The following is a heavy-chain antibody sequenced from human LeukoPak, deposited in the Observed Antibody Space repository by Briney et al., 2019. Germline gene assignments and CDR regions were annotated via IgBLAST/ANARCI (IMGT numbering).Heavy chain of an antibody. D-gene: IGHD2-2*01. V-gene: IGHV3-23*01. J-gene: IGHJ5*02. CDR3: AKLPREYCSSTSCPNWFDT. CDR1: GFSFSSYA. CDR2: LSASGGTT. Sequence: PGGSLRLSCAASGFSFSSYAMTWVRQAPGKGLEWVSALSASGGTTYYGDSVKGRFTTSRDNSKNTLYLQMNSLRAEDTAVYYCAKLPREYCSSTSCPNWFDTWGQGTLVTVSS.